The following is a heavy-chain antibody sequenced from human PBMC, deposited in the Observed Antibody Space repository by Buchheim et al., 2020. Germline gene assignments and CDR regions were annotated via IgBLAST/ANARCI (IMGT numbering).Heavy chain of an antibody. Sequence: QVQLVESGGGVVQPGRSLRLSCAASGFTFSSYGMHWVRQAPGKGLEWVAVISYDGSNKYYADSVKGRFTISRDNSKNTQYLKMNSLRAEDTAVYYCAKGISVRRSINQLAYGMDVWGQGTT. CDR2: ISYDGSNK. CDR3: AKGISVRRSINQLAYGMDV. CDR1: GFTFSSYG. D-gene: IGHD2-2*01. J-gene: IGHJ6*02. V-gene: IGHV3-30*18.